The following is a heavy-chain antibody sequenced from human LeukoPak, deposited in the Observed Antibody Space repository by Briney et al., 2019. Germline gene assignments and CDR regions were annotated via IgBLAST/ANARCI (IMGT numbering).Heavy chain of an antibody. CDR3: ARGTMRRYSSSWFDY. V-gene: IGHV4-4*07. CDR2: IYTSGST. CDR1: GGSISSYY. J-gene: IGHJ4*02. Sequence: SETLSLTCTVSGGSISSYYWCWIRQPAGKGLEWIGRIYTSGSTNYNPSLKSRVTMSVDTSKNQFSLKLSSVTAADTAVYYCARGTMRRYSSSWFDYWGQGTLVTVSS. D-gene: IGHD6-13*01.